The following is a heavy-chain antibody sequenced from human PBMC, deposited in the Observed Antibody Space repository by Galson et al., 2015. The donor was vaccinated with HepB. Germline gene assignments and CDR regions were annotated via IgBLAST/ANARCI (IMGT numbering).Heavy chain of an antibody. D-gene: IGHD4-17*01. Sequence: SVKVSCKVSGYTLTELSMHWVRQAPGKGLEWMGGFDPEDGETIYAQKFQGRVTMTEDTSTDTAYMELSSLRSEDTAVYYCATKVIGDYGDYAVNPRYLRNYWYFDLWGRGTLVTVSS. J-gene: IGHJ2*01. CDR2: FDPEDGET. CDR1: GYTLTELS. V-gene: IGHV1-24*01. CDR3: ATKVIGDYGDYAVNPRYLRNYWYFDL.